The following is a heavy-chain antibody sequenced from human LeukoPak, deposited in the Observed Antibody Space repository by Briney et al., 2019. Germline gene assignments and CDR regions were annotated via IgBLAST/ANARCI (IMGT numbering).Heavy chain of an antibody. Sequence: ASVKVSCKAPGYTFTSYFMHWVRQAPGQGLEWVGIINPTSGSSTNAQKFQGRVAMTGDTSTSTVYMELSSLRSEDTAVYYCAGALDQAFDSWGQGTLLTVSS. V-gene: IGHV1-46*01. CDR1: GYTFTSYF. D-gene: IGHD1/OR15-1a*01. J-gene: IGHJ4*02. CDR3: AGALDQAFDS. CDR2: INPTSGSS.